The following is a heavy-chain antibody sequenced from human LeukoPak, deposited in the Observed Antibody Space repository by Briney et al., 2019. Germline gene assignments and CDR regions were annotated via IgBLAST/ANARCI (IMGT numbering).Heavy chain of an antibody. CDR2: IISGSGNE. CDR3: ARAGYSYPYYFHF. V-gene: IGHV3-21*01. J-gene: IGHJ4*02. D-gene: IGHD5-18*01. Sequence: PGGTLRLSCAASGFTFSSHSMNWVRQAPGKGLEWVSSIISGSGNEYYAYSVKGRFTFSRDTAKTYLYLQSISLRADDTAVYYGARAGYSYPYYFHFGGQGTLVTLST. CDR1: GFTFSSHS.